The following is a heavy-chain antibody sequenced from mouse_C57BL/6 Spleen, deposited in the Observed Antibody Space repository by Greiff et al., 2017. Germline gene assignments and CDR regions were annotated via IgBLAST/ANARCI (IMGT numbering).Heavy chain of an antibody. J-gene: IGHJ2*01. CDR2: INPNNGGT. D-gene: IGHD2-1*01. CDR1: GYTFTDYY. CDR3: ARPPRGNYVGYFDY. Sequence: EVQLQQSGPELVKPGASVKISCKASGYTFTDYYMNWVKQSHGKSLEWIGDINPNNGGTSYNQKFKGKATLTVDKSSSTAYMELRSLTSEDSAVYYCARPPRGNYVGYFDYWGQGTTLTVSS. V-gene: IGHV1-26*01.